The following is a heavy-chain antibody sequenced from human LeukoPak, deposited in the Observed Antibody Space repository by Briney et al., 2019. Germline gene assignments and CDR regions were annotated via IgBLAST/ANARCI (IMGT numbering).Heavy chain of an antibody. CDR1: GFTFSSYS. CDR3: ARDLAPTGIAAAGTNWFDP. CDR2: ISSSSSYI. V-gene: IGHV3-21*01. J-gene: IGHJ5*02. Sequence: GGSLRLSCAASGFTFSSYSMNWVRQAPGKGLEWVSSISSSSSYIYYADSVKGRFTISRDNAKNSLYLQMNSLRAEDTAVYYCARDLAPTGIAAAGTNWFDPCGQGTLVTVSS. D-gene: IGHD6-13*01.